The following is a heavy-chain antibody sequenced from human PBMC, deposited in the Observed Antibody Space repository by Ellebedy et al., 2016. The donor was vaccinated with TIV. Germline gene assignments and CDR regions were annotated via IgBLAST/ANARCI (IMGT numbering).Heavy chain of an antibody. CDR3: ARCTLGSGSDS. D-gene: IGHD7-27*01. Sequence: GESLKISCRGSGDTFTNYWIAWVRQMPGKGLEWMGIIYPGDSDTRYSPSFQGHVTISADASISTAYVQFNSLEASDTAVYFCARCTLGSGSDSWGQGTLVTVSS. J-gene: IGHJ4*02. CDR2: IYPGDSDT. CDR1: GDTFTNYW. V-gene: IGHV5-51*01.